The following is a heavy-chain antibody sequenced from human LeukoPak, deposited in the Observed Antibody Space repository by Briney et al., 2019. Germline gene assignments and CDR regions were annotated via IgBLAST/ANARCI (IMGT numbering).Heavy chain of an antibody. CDR3: AAPAAGIDY. Sequence: PGGSLRFSCAASGFTFSSYGMHWVRQAPGKGLEWVAVISYDGSNKYYADSVKGRFTISRDNPKNTLYLQMNSLRAEDTAVYYCAAPAAGIDYWGQGTLVTVSS. CDR2: ISYDGSNK. J-gene: IGHJ4*02. V-gene: IGHV3-30*03. CDR1: GFTFSSYG. D-gene: IGHD6-13*01.